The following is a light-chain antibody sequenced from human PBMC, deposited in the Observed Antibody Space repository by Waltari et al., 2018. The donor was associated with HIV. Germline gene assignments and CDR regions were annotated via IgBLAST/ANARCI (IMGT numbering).Light chain of an antibody. CDR1: IGDGGAFNY. Sequence: QSALTQPPSASGSPGQSVTISCTGTIGDGGAFNYLSGSSKHPDQAPRLIIYDVTMRPSGVPDRFSGSRSGNTASLTVSGLQADDEAYYYCCSYAGSNTVVFGGGTKLTVL. J-gene: IGLJ2*01. V-gene: IGLV2-8*01. CDR3: CSYAGSNTVV. CDR2: DVT.